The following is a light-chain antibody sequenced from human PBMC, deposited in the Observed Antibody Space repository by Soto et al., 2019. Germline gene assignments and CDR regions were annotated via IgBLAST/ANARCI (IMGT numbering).Light chain of an antibody. Sequence: ETVLTQSPGTLSLSPGERATLSCRASQSISSSYLAWYQQKPGQAPRLLIYGASSRATGIPDRFSGSGSGTDFTLTISRLEPEDFAVYYCLQHNVYPPTFGQGTKVEI. CDR2: GAS. CDR3: LQHNVYPPT. CDR1: QSISSSY. J-gene: IGKJ1*01. V-gene: IGKV3-20*01.